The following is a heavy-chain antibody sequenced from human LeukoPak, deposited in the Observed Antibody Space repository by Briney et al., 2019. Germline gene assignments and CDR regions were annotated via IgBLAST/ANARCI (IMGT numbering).Heavy chain of an antibody. V-gene: IGHV3-66*01. Sequence: PGGSLRLSCAASGFTLSSNYVGWVRQAPGKGLEWVSHIYSGGSTYHADSVKGRFTISRDTSENMVFLQMNCLRAEDTAVYYCAKGGGFGKYYFDYWGQGTLVTVSS. D-gene: IGHD3-16*01. CDR3: AKGGGFGKYYFDY. CDR1: GFTLSSNY. CDR2: IYSGGST. J-gene: IGHJ4*02.